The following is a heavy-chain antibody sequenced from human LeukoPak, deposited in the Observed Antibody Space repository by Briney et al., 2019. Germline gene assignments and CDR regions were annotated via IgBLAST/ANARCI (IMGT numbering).Heavy chain of an antibody. V-gene: IGHV5-51*01. J-gene: IGHJ4*02. Sequence: GESLKISCKGSGYSFTSYWIGWVRPMPGKSLEWMGIIYPGDSDARYSPSFQGQVTISADKSISTAYLQWSSLKASDTAMYYCASSVDTATIDYWGQGTLVTVSS. D-gene: IGHD5-18*01. CDR1: GYSFTSYW. CDR3: ASSVDTATIDY. CDR2: IYPGDSDA.